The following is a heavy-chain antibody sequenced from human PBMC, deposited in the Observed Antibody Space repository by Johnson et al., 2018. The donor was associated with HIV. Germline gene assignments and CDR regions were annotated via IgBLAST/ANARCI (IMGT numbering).Heavy chain of an antibody. CDR2: ISYDGSNK. J-gene: IGHJ3*02. CDR3: AREGPKAAFDI. V-gene: IGHV3-30-3*01. CDR1: GFTFSSYA. Sequence: QVQLVESGGGVVQPGRSLRLSCAASGFTFSSYAMHWVRQAPGKGLEWVAVISYDGSNKYYADSVKGRFTISRDNSKNTLYLQMNSLRAEDTAVYYCAREGPKAAFDIWGQGTMVTVSS.